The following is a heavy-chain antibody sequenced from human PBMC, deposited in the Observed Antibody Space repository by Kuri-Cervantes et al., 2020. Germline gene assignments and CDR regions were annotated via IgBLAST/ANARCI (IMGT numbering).Heavy chain of an antibody. CDR1: GFTFSRYW. V-gene: IGHV3-7*01. D-gene: IGHD6-13*01. J-gene: IGHJ4*02. CDR2: IKEDGSEK. CDR3: ARDLWGIAAAGTSH. Sequence: GESLKISCAASGFTFSRYWMSWVRQAPGKGLEWVANIKEDGSEKNYVDSVKGRFIISRDNAKNSLYLQMNSLRVEDTAVYYCARDLWGIAAAGTSHWGQGTLVTVSS.